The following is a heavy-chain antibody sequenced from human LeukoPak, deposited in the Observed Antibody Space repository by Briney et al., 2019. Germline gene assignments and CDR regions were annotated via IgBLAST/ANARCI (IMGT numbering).Heavy chain of an antibody. D-gene: IGHD2-21*02. CDR2: FYCNRIP. V-gene: IGHV4-39*02. CDR1: RGSISSSSLY. CDR3: ANKVGDVTAYDH. J-gene: IGHJ4*02. Sequence: PSDTLSLTCTFSRGSISSSSLYWGWLRHPPGKGLDWIWSFYCNRIPYYNPYLKSQVTMSVDPSKNHFSLKLTSLTAPDTSLYECANKVGDVTAYDHWGQGTLVTVSS.